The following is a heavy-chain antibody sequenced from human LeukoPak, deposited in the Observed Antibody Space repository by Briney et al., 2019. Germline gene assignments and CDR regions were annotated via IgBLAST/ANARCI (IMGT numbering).Heavy chain of an antibody. CDR1: GFNFRTYN. CDR2: ISGSSSYT. J-gene: IGHJ4*02. CDR3: ARGHNSGYYLKY. V-gene: IGHV3-21*05. Sequence: GGSLRLSCVGSGFNFRTYNLNWVRQAPGKGLEWVSDISGSSSYTDYADSVKGRFTISKDNANSSVFLQMDSLRAEDTGVYYCARGHNSGYYLKYWGQGTLVTVSS. D-gene: IGHD3-22*01.